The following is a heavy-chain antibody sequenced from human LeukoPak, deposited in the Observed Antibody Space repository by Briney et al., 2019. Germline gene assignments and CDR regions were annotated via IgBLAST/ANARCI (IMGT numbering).Heavy chain of an antibody. CDR2: IYHSGST. J-gene: IGHJ3*02. Sequence: SETLSLTCTVSGYSISSGYYWGWIRQPPGKGLEWIGSIYHSGSTYYNPSLKSRVTISVDTSKNQFSLKLSSVTAADTAVYYCARAFYELTDAFDIWGQGTVVTVSS. V-gene: IGHV4-38-2*02. CDR1: GYSISSGYY. D-gene: IGHD5/OR15-5a*01. CDR3: ARAFYELTDAFDI.